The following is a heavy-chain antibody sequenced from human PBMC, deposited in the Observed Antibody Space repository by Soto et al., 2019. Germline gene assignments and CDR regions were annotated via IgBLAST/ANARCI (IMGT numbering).Heavy chain of an antibody. J-gene: IGHJ3*01. CDR1: GGTFSTYT. Sequence: QVHLEQSGAEVKKPGSSVKVSCKAAGGTFSTYTLIWVRQATGQGLEWMGRIIPMLTVTNSAQKFQGRVTLTADKSTSTAFMELTSLTSDDTAVYDCSIGSGSAEPCDVWGQGTMVPVSS. D-gene: IGHD6-19*01. V-gene: IGHV1-69*02. CDR2: IIPMLTVT. CDR3: SIGSGSAEPCDV.